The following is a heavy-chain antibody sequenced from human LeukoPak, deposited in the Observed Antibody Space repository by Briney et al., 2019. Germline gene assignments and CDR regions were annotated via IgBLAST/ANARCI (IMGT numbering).Heavy chain of an antibody. Sequence: PGGSLRLSCAASEFKFSSFAMHWVRQAPGKGLEWVAAISYDGSNKNHADSVQGRFTISRDNSKNTLYLQMNSLRFEDTAMYYCVRGASSGYYLIDYWGQGTLVTVSS. D-gene: IGHD3-22*01. CDR3: VRGASSGYYLIDY. CDR2: ISYDGSNK. CDR1: EFKFSSFA. J-gene: IGHJ4*02. V-gene: IGHV3-30-3*01.